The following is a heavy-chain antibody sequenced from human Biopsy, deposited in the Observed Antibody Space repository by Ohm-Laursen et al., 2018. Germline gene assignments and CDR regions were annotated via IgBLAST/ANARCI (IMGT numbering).Heavy chain of an antibody. CDR2: IRSSNDTT. D-gene: IGHD3-22*01. CDR1: GFIFTSYG. J-gene: IGHJ6*02. Sequence: VASVYASRKASGFIFTSYGLSWVRQAPGQGLEWMGWIRSSNDTTNYAQKFQGRVTTTANTSTSTAYMELRSLRSDDTAVYYCARDFFDSSGYFYYYNGVELWGQGTTVTVSS. V-gene: IGHV1-18*01. CDR3: ARDFFDSSGYFYYYNGVEL.